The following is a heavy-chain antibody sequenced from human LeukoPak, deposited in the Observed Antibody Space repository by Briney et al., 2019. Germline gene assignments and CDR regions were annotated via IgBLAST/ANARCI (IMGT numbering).Heavy chain of an antibody. D-gene: IGHD3-3*01. Sequence: SQTLSLTCTVSGGSISSGSYYWSWIRQPAGKGLEWIGRIYTSGSTNYNPSLKGRVTISVDTSKNQFSLKLSSVTAADTAVYYCARGITIFGYWGQGTLVTVSS. J-gene: IGHJ4*02. V-gene: IGHV4-61*02. CDR3: ARGITIFGY. CDR2: IYTSGST. CDR1: GGSISSGSYY.